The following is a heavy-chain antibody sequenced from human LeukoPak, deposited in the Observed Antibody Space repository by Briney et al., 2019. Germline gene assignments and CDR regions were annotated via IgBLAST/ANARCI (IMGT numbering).Heavy chain of an antibody. CDR1: GFTFSNAW. CDR2: SRSKTDGGTT. CDR3: TTGPFDYYGSASYLANGMDV. Sequence: GGSLRLSCAASGFTFSNAWVSWVRQAPGRGLEWGGRSRSKTDGGTTDYTAPAKGTFTTSRDDSKNTLYLQMNSLKTVDTAVYYCTTGPFDYYGSASYLANGMDVWGQGTTVTVSS. D-gene: IGHD3-10*01. J-gene: IGHJ6*02. V-gene: IGHV3-15*01.